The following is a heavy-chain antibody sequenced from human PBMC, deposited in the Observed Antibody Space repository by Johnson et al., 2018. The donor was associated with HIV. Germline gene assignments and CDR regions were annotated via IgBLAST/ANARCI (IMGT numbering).Heavy chain of an antibody. CDR3: AMANAFDI. CDR1: GFTFSSYG. Sequence: QMQLVESGGGVVQPGRSLRLSCVASGFTFSSYGMHCVRQAPGKGLEWVAVIWYDGSNKYYADSVKGRFTISRDNSKNPLYLQLNSLRAEETAVYYCAMANAFDIWGQGTMVAV. V-gene: IGHV3-33*01. J-gene: IGHJ3*02. CDR2: IWYDGSNK.